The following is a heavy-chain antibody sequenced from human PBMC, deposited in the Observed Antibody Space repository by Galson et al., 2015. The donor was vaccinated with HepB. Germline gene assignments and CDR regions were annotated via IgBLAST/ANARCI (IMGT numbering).Heavy chain of an antibody. CDR3: AGNTNFLFDP. D-gene: IGHD1/OR15-1a*01. CDR2: IKQDGSVK. J-gene: IGHJ5*02. V-gene: IGHV3-7*01. Sequence: SLRLSCAASGFTFSSYAMHWVRQAPGKGLEWVANIKQDGSVKHCVDSVKGRFTISRDNAKNSLYLQMNSLRAEDTAVYYCAGNTNFLFDPWGQGTLVTVSS. CDR1: GFTFSSYA.